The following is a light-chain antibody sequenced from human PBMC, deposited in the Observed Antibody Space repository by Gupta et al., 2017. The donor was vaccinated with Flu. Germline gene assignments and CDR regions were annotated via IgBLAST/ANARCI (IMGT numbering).Light chain of an antibody. CDR1: QGISTY. J-gene: IGKJ4*01. CDR2: AAS. CDR3: QQQNSFPFT. Sequence: DIQMTQSPSSPYASVGDRVTITCRASQGISTYLAWFQQKPGRAPKYLIYAASRVKRGVPSKFSGSGYGTDFTLTISSRQPEDFATYYCQQQNSFPFTFGRGTXVEIK. V-gene: IGKV1-16*02.